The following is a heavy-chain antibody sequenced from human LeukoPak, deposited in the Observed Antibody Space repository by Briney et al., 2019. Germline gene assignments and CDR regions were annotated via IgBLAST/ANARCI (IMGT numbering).Heavy chain of an antibody. CDR3: ARDYHYYDFWSGYSNWFDP. Sequence: SQTLSLTCTVSGGSISSGDYYWSWIRQPPGKGLEWIGYIYYSGSTYYNPSLKSRVTISVDTSKNQFSLKLSSVTAADTAVYYCARDYHYYDFWSGYSNWFDPWGQGTLVTVSS. D-gene: IGHD3-3*01. CDR2: IYYSGST. J-gene: IGHJ5*02. CDR1: GGSISSGDYY. V-gene: IGHV4-30-4*01.